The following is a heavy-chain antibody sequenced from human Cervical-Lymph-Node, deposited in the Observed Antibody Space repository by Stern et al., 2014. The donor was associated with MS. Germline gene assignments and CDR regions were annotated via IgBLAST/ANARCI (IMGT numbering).Heavy chain of an antibody. V-gene: IGHV1-69*01. CDR3: ARDKEAHYFDY. CDR1: GGTFSSYG. CDR2: IIPMFGAA. J-gene: IGHJ4*02. Sequence: VQLLESGAEVKKPGSSVKVSCKASGGTFSSYGISWVRQAPGQGLEWMGGIIPMFGAAVYAQKFEGTVTITADQSTNTVYMELSSLRSEDAALYYCARDKEAHYFDYWGQGTLVTVSS.